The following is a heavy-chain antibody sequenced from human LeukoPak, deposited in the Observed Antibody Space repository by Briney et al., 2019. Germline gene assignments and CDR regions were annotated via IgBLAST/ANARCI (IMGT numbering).Heavy chain of an antibody. CDR3: ARARDSHTRHFDY. CDR2: INHSGST. J-gene: IGHJ4*02. V-gene: IGHV4-34*01. CDR1: GGSFSGYY. Sequence: SETLSLTCAVYGGSFSGYYWSWIRQPPGKGLEWIGEINHSGSTNYNPSLKSRVTISVDTSKNQFSLKLSSVTAADTAVYYFARARDSHTRHFDYWGQGTLVTVSS. D-gene: IGHD2-2*02.